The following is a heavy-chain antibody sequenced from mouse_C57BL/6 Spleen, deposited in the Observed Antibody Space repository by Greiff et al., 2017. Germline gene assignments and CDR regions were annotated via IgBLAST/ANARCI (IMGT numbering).Heavy chain of an antibody. CDR3: ASFITTVFDV. CDR2: ISSGSSTI. D-gene: IGHD1-1*01. CDR1: GFTFSDYG. V-gene: IGHV5-17*01. J-gene: IGHJ1*03. Sequence: EVNVVESGGGLVKPGGSLKLSCAASGFTFSDYGMHWVRQAPEKGLEWVAYISSGSSTIYYADTVKGRFTISRDNAKNTLFLQMTSLRSEDTAMYYCASFITTVFDVWGTGTTVTVSS.